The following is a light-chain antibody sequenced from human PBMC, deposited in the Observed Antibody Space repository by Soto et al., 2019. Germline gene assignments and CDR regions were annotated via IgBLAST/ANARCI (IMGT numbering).Light chain of an antibody. Sequence: QSVLTQSPSASASLGASVKLTCTLSSGHSSYAIAWHQQQPDQGTRYLMKLNSDGSHSKGDGIPDRFSGSSSGAERYLTIPSLQSEDEADYYCQTWGTGIWVFGGGTKLTVL. CDR2: LNSDGSH. J-gene: IGLJ3*02. V-gene: IGLV4-69*01. CDR1: SGHSSYA. CDR3: QTWGTGIWV.